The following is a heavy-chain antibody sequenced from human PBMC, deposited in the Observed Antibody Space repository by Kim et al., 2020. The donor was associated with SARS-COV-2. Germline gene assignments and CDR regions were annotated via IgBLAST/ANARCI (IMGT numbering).Heavy chain of an antibody. CDR3: ARGARGGMDV. CDR1: GYSFRDYA. V-gene: IGHV1-18*01. CDR2: ISAYNVNT. Sequence: ASVKVSCKASGYSFRDYAISWVRQAPGRGLEWMGWISAYNVNTNYAQKFQGRVTMTTDTYTSSTYMEVRSLRSDDTAVYYCARGARGGMDVWGQGTTVTV. J-gene: IGHJ6*02.